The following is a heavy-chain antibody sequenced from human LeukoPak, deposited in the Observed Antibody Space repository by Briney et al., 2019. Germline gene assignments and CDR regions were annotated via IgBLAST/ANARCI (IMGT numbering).Heavy chain of an antibody. Sequence: SETLSLTCAVSGGSFTHYYWSWIRQAPGKGLQWLGYIYSSGTTKYNPSLKSRVTISLDMPNNQISLILTSVTAADTAVYYCARGRAWELPDYFQLWGQGTLVTVSS. D-gene: IGHD1-26*01. CDR2: IYSSGTT. CDR1: GGSFTHYY. V-gene: IGHV4-59*08. J-gene: IGHJ1*01. CDR3: ARGRAWELPDYFQL.